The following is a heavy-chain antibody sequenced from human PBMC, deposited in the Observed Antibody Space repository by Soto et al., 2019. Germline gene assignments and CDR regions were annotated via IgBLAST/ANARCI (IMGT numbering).Heavy chain of an antibody. CDR3: ARGSYSAAIYYFDY. D-gene: IGHD1-26*01. CDR2: IYYSGST. V-gene: IGHV4-59*01. CDR1: GGSISSYY. Sequence: SETLSLTCTVSGGSISSYYWSWIRQPPGKGLEWIGYIYYSGSTNYNPSLKSRVTISVDTSKNQFSLKLSSVTAADTAVYYCARGSYSAAIYYFDYWGQGTLVTVSS. J-gene: IGHJ4*02.